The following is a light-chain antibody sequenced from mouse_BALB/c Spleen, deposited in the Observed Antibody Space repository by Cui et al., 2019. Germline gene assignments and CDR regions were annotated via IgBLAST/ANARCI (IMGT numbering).Light chain of an antibody. Sequence: DIVLTQCPATLSVTPGDSVSLSCRACQSISNNLRWDQHKSHEAPRILIKYASRSISGIPSRFSGSGSGTAVTLSSNSVETEDCGMYFCQQSNSWPPLTFGAGTKLELK. V-gene: IGKV5-43*01. J-gene: IGKJ5*01. CDR3: QQSNSWPPLT. CDR2: YAS. CDR1: QSISNN.